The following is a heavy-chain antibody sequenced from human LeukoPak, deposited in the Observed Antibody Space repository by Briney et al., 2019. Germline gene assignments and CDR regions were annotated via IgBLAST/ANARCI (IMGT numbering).Heavy chain of an antibody. CDR3: ARRAGAYSHPYDY. V-gene: IGHV3-74*01. D-gene: IGHD4/OR15-4a*01. J-gene: IGHJ4*02. CDR2: INSDGSST. CDR1: GFTFSSYW. Sequence: PGGSLRLSCAASGFTFSSYWMHWVRRAPGKGLVWVSRINSDGSSTSYADSVKGRFTISRDNAKNTLYLQMNSLRAEDTAVYYCARRAGAYSHPYDYWGQGTLVTVSS.